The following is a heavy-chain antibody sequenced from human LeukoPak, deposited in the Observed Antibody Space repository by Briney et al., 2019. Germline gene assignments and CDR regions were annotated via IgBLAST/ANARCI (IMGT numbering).Heavy chain of an antibody. CDR3: TRIHDFWRNRFDP. D-gene: IGHD3-3*01. J-gene: IGHJ5*02. V-gene: IGHV1-69*02. Sequence: SVKVSCKASGGTFSSYTISWVRQAPGQGLEWMGRITPILGIANYAQKFQGRVTITADKSTSTAYMELSSLRSEDTAVYYCTRIHDFWRNRFDPWGEGTLVTASP. CDR1: GGTFSSYT. CDR2: ITPILGIA.